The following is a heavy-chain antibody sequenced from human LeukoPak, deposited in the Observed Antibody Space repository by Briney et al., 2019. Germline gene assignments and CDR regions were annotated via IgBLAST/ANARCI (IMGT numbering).Heavy chain of an antibody. Sequence: PSETLSLTCTVSGGSISSSSYYWGWIRRPPGKGLEWIGSIYYSGSTYYNPSLKSRVTISVDTSKNQFSLKLSSVTAADTAVYYCARQIAPYGDVDYWGQGTLVTVSS. V-gene: IGHV4-39*07. CDR2: IYYSGST. CDR1: GGSISSSSYY. J-gene: IGHJ4*02. CDR3: ARQIAPYGDVDY. D-gene: IGHD4-17*01.